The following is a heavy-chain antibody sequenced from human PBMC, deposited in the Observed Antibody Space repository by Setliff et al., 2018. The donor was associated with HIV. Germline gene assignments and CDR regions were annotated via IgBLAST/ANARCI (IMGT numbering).Heavy chain of an antibody. CDR3: AHILQDPPSHFYYYFYMDV. V-gene: IGHV2-70*12. J-gene: IGHJ6*03. D-gene: IGHD3-3*02. Sequence: SGPTLVNPTQTLTLTCTFSGFSLATSGMCVNWIRQPPGKALEWLARIDWDDDKYYSPSLKSRLTITKDTSKNQVVLTMTNMDPVDTATYYCAHILQDPPSHFYYYFYMDVWGKGTTVTVSS. CDR2: IDWDDDK. CDR1: GFSLATSGMC.